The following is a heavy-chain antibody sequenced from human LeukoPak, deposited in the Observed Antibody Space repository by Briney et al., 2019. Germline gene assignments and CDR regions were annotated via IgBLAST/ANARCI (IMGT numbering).Heavy chain of an antibody. CDR1: GYTFTIYD. D-gene: IGHD1-26*01. CDR2: MSPNSGNT. J-gene: IGHJ4*02. CDR3: ARWELRRDGIDY. Sequence: GASVTVSFTASGYTFTIYDINWVRQATGQGLEWMGWMSPNSGNTDYAQKFQGRVTSTRNTSINTAYMELSSLRSEDTAVYYCARWELRRDGIDYWGQGTLVTVSS. V-gene: IGHV1-8*03.